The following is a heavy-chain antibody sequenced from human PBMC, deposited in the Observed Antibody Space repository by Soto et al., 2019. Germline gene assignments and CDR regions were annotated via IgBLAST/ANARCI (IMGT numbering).Heavy chain of an antibody. D-gene: IGHD3-22*01. CDR3: ASVVSLEGNFDP. CDR2: INPSGGST. CDR1: GYTFTSYY. Sequence: ASVKVSCKASGYTFTSYYMHWVRQAPGQGLEWMGIINPSGGSTSYAQKFQGRVTMTRDTSTSTVYMELGSLRSEDTAVYYCASVVSLEGNFDPWGQGTLVTVSS. J-gene: IGHJ5*02. V-gene: IGHV1-46*03.